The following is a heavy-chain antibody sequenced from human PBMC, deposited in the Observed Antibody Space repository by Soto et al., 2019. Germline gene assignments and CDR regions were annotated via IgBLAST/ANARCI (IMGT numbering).Heavy chain of an antibody. Sequence: SETLSLTCTVSGGSISGYYWSWIRQPPGKGLEWIGYIYYSGSTNYNPSLKSRVTISVDTSKNQFSLRLSSVTAADTAVYYCAREPYCSGGTCLGYWGQGTLVTVSS. CDR3: AREPYCSGGTCLGY. D-gene: IGHD2-15*01. CDR2: IYYSGST. J-gene: IGHJ4*02. V-gene: IGHV4-59*01. CDR1: GGSISGYY.